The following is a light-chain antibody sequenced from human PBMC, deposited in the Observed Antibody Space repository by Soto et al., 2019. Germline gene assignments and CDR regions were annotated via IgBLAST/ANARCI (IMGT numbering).Light chain of an antibody. V-gene: IGKV3-20*01. CDR1: QRVSSGY. Sequence: EVVLTQSPGTLSLSPGERATLSCRASQRVSSGYLAWYQQKPSQAPRLLIYGASSRATGIPDRFSGRGSGTDFTLTISRLEPEDFAVYYCQQYGSSPPSSTFGQGTRLEIK. CDR2: GAS. J-gene: IGKJ5*01. CDR3: QQYGSSPPSST.